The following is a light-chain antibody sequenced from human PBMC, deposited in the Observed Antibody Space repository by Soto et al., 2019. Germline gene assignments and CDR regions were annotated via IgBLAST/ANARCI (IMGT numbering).Light chain of an antibody. CDR3: SSWDDNIDAEV. V-gene: IGLV1-44*01. CDR2: TND. J-gene: IGLJ1*01. CDR1: SSNIGSNT. Sequence: QSVLTQPPSASGTPGQRVTISCSGSSSNIGSNTVNWYQQLPGTAPKLLIYTNDQRPSGVPDRFSGSKSGTSASLAISVLQFEDEADYHCSSWDDNIDAEVFGAWTKVTVL.